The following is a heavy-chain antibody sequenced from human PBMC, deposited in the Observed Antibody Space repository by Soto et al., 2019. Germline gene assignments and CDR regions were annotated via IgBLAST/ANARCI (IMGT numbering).Heavy chain of an antibody. V-gene: IGHV3-23*01. D-gene: IGHD3-10*01. CDR3: AKEMVPPYYGSGSYYNPQRYYGMDV. CDR1: GFTFSSYA. CDR2: ISGSGGST. Sequence: GSLRLSCAASGFTFSSYAMSWVRQAPGKGLEWVSAISGSGGSTYYADSVKGRFTISRDNSKNTLYLQMNSLRAEDTAVYYCAKEMVPPYYGSGSYYNPQRYYGMDVWGQGTTVTVSS. J-gene: IGHJ6*02.